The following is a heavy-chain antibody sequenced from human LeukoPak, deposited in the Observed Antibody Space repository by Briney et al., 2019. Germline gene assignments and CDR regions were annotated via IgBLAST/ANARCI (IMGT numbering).Heavy chain of an antibody. CDR1: GYTFTSYY. D-gene: IGHD5-18*01. J-gene: IGHJ4*02. V-gene: IGHV1-46*01. CDR2: IHPSGGST. CDR3: ARMEMDIAMVTNYFEY. Sequence: ASVKVSCKASGYTFTSYYLHWVRQAPRQGLEWMGVIHPSGGSTTYAQKFQGRVTMTKDTSTSTVYMDLSSLRSEDTAIYYCARMEMDIAMVTNYFEYWGQGTLVTVSS.